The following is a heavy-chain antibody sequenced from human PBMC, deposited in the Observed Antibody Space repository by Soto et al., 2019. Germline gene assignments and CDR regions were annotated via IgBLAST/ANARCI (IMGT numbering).Heavy chain of an antibody. CDR1: GFTFSSYA. CDR2: ISYDGSNK. J-gene: IGHJ4*02. V-gene: IGHV3-30-3*01. D-gene: IGHD5-12*01. CDR3: ARDPGRRDGYFQDY. Sequence: PGGSLRLSCAASGFTFSSYAMHWVRQAPGKGLEWAAVISYDGSNKYYADSVKGRFTISRDNSKNTLYLQMNSLRAEDTAVYYCARDPGRRDGYFQDYWGQGTLVTV.